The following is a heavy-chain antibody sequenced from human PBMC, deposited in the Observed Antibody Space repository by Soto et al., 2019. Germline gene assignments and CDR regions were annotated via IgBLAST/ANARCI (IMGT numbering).Heavy chain of an antibody. D-gene: IGHD3-10*01. CDR3: AKRTNYYGSGSYYNLFDY. CDR1: GFTFSSYA. J-gene: IGHJ4*02. V-gene: IGHV3-23*01. CDR2: ISGSGGSS. Sequence: AGGSLRLSCAACGFTFSSYAMSWVRQAPGKGLEWVSAISGSGGSSYYADSVKGRFTISRDNSKNTLYLQMDSLRAEDTAVYYCAKRTNYYGSGSYYNLFDYWGQGALVTVSS.